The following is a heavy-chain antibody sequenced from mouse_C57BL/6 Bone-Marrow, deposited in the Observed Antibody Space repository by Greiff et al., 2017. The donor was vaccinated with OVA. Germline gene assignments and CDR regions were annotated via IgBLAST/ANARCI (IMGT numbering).Heavy chain of an antibody. CDR2: IDPNSGGT. Sequence: QVHVKQPGAELVKPGASVKLSCKASGYTFTSYWMHWVKQRPGRGLEWIGSIDPNSGGTKYNEKFKSKATLTVDKPSSTAYMQLGSLTSEDSAVYYCARAGDYDYDVVGCLSYWGQGTLVTVSA. CDR1: GYTFTSYW. D-gene: IGHD2-4*01. V-gene: IGHV1-72*01. CDR3: ARAGDYDYDVVGCLSY. J-gene: IGHJ3*01.